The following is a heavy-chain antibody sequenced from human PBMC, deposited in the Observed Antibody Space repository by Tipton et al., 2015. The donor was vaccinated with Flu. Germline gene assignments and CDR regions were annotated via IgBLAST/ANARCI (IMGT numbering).Heavy chain of an antibody. CDR3: ARDHEWRNWYFDL. CDR1: GGSINSYY. Sequence: TLSLTCSVSGGSINSYYWSWIRQPAGKGLEWIGRIYMGGRTNYNPSLKSRVTMSVDLFKNQISLRLSSVTAADTAVYYCARDHEWRNWYFDLWGRGTLVTVSS. D-gene: IGHD3-3*01. J-gene: IGHJ2*01. CDR2: IYMGGRT. V-gene: IGHV4-4*07.